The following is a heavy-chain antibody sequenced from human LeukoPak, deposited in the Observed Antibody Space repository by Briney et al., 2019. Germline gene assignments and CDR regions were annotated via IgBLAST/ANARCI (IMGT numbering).Heavy chain of an antibody. V-gene: IGHV1-46*01. D-gene: IGHD6-19*01. CDR2: INPSGGST. CDR1: GYTFTSYY. Sequence: GASVKASCKASGYTFTSYYMHWVRQAPGQGLEWMGIINPSGGSTSYAQKFQGRVTMTRDTSTSTVYMGLSSLRSEDTAVYYCAREVWSSGWYRPYYFDYWGQGTLVTVSS. CDR3: AREVWSSGWYRPYYFDY. J-gene: IGHJ4*02.